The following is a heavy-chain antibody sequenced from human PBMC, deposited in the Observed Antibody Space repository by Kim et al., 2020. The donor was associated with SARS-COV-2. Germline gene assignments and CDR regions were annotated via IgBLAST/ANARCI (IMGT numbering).Heavy chain of an antibody. CDR1: GYTFTGYY. Sequence: ASVKVSCKASGYTFTGYYMHWVRQAPGQGLEWTGWINPNSGGTNYAQKFQGWVTMTRDTSISTAYMELSRLRSDDTAVYYCARARRYCSGGSCYWFDYWGQGTLVTVSS. CDR3: ARARRYCSGGSCYWFDY. V-gene: IGHV1-2*04. D-gene: IGHD2-15*01. J-gene: IGHJ4*02. CDR2: INPNSGGT.